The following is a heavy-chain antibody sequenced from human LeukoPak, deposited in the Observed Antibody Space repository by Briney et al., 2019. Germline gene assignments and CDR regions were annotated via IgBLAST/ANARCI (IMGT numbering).Heavy chain of an antibody. CDR2: IRCSGGST. J-gene: IGHJ4*02. CDR3: AKGDDIVVVVAALDY. CDR1: GFTFSSYG. V-gene: IGHV3-23*01. Sequence: GGSLRLSCAASGFTFSSYGMSWVRQAPGKGLEWVSAIRCSGGSTYYADSVKGRFTISRDNSKNTLYLQMNSLRAEDTAVYYCAKGDDIVVVVAALDYWGQGTLVTVSS. D-gene: IGHD2-15*01.